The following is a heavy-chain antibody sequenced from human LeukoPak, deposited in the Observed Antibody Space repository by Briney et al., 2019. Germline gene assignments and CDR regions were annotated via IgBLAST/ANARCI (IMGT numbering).Heavy chain of an antibody. CDR1: GGSISSGSYY. CDR3: ARVLRTTVVNAFDI. J-gene: IGHJ3*02. V-gene: IGHV4-39*07. CDR2: IYYSGST. Sequence: PSETLSLTCTVSGGSISSGSYYWSWIRQPPGKGLEWIGSIYYSGSTYYNPSLKSRVTISVDTSKNQFSLKLSSVTAADTAVYYCARVLRTTVVNAFDIWGQGTMVTVSS. D-gene: IGHD4-23*01.